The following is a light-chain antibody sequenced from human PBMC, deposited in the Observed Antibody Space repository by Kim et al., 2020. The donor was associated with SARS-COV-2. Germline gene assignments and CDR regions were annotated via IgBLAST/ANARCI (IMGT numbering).Light chain of an antibody. V-gene: IGLV2-8*01. CDR1: SSDIGGYDY. Sequence: GQSVTISCTGTSSDIGGYDYVSWYQQHPGKAPQLMIYEVSKRPSGVPDRFSGSKSGNTASLTVSGLQAEDEADYYCSSYAGSNNYVFGPGTKVTVL. J-gene: IGLJ1*01. CDR2: EVS. CDR3: SSYAGSNNYV.